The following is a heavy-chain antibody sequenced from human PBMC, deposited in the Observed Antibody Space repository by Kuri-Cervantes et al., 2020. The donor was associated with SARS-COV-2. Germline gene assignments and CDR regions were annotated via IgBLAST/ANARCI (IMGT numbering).Heavy chain of an antibody. CDR3: ARFGDCGGDCYRGYFDY. J-gene: IGHJ4*02. CDR2: IYYSGST. CDR1: GGSFSGYY. Sequence: SETLSLTCAVYGGSFSGYYWSWIRQHPGKGLEWIGYIYYSGSTYYNPSLKSLVTISVDTSKNQFSLKLSSVTAADTAVYYCARFGDCGGDCYRGYFDYWGQGTLVTVSS. D-gene: IGHD2-21*02. V-gene: IGHV4-31*01.